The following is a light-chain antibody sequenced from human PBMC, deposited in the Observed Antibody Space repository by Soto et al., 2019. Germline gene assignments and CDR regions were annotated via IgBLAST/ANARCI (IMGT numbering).Light chain of an antibody. CDR2: EVS. V-gene: IGLV2-8*01. CDR1: SSDVGGYNY. CDR3: SSYAGINNLV. J-gene: IGLJ2*01. Sequence: QSALTQPPSASGSPGQSVTISCTGTSSDVGGYNYVSWYQHHPGKAPKLMIYEVSKRPSGVPDRFSGSKSGNTASLPVSGLQDEDEADYYCSSYAGINNLVFGGGTQLTVL.